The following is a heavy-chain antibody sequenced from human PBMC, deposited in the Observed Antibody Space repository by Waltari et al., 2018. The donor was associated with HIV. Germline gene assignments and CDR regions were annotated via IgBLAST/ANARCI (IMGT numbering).Heavy chain of an antibody. CDR2: IIPIFGTA. Sequence: QVQLVQSGAEVKKPGSSVKVSCKASGGTFGSYASSWVRQAPGQGLEWMGGIIPIFGTANYAQKFQGRVTITADESTSTAYMELSSLRSEDTAVYYCARDRLSGSGSRWFDPWGQGTLVTVSS. CDR3: ARDRLSGSGSRWFDP. D-gene: IGHD6-19*01. V-gene: IGHV1-69*01. J-gene: IGHJ5*02. CDR1: GGTFGSYA.